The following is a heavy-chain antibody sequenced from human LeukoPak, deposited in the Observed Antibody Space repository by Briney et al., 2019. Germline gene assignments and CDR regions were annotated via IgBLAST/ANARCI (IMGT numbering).Heavy chain of an antibody. D-gene: IGHD1-1*01. CDR3: AKALSRNWTIRIWFDP. CDR1: GFTFSTYN. CDR2: ISWNSGSI. Sequence: GGSLRLSCAASGFTFSTYNMNWVRQAPGKGLEWVSGISWNSGSIGYADSVKGRFTISRDNAKNSLYLQMNSLRAEDTALYYCAKALSRNWTIRIWFDPWGQGTLVTVSS. V-gene: IGHV3-9*01. J-gene: IGHJ5*02.